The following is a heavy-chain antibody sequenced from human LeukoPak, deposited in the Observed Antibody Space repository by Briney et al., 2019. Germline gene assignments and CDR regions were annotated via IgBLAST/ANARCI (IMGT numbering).Heavy chain of an antibody. CDR1: GGSISSYY. J-gene: IGHJ6*03. Sequence: SETLSLTSTVSGGSISSYYWSWIRQPPGKGLEWIGYIYYSGSTNYNPSLKSRVTISVDTSKNQFSLKLSSVTAADTAVYYCATGPQFYYYYMDVWGKGTTVTVSS. V-gene: IGHV4-59*01. CDR3: ATGPQFYYYYMDV. CDR2: IYYSGST.